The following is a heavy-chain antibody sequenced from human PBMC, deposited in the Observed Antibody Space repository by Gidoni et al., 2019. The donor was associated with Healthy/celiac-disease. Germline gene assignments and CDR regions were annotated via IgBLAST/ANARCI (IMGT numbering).Heavy chain of an antibody. V-gene: IGHV3-9*01. CDR3: AKGGYSSSNPGWFDP. Sequence: EVQLVESGGGLVQPGRSLRLSCAASGFTFDDYAMHWVRQAPGKGLEWVSGISWNSGSIGYADSVKGRFTISRDNAKNSLYLQMNSLRAEDTALYYCAKGGYSSSNPGWFDPWGQGTLVTVSS. CDR1: GFTFDDYA. D-gene: IGHD6-13*01. J-gene: IGHJ5*02. CDR2: ISWNSGSI.